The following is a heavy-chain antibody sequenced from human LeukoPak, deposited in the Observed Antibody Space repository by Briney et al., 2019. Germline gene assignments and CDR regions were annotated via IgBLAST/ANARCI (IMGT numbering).Heavy chain of an antibody. Sequence: PGRSLRLSCAASGFTFSSYAMHWVRQAPGKGLEWVAVISYDGSNKYYADSVKGRFTISRDNSKNTLYLQMNSLRAEDTAVYYCCAAAPFDYWGQGTLVTVSS. D-gene: IGHD6-13*01. J-gene: IGHJ4*02. CDR2: ISYDGSNK. CDR3: CAAAPFDY. V-gene: IGHV3-30-3*01. CDR1: GFTFSSYA.